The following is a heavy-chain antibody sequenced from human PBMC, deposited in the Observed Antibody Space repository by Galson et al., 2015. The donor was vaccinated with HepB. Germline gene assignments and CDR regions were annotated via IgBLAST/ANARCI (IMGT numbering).Heavy chain of an antibody. CDR1: GGSISNSRYY. Sequence: SETLSLTCTVSGGSISNSRYYWGWIRQPPGKGLEWIGHIYYNGNTYYNPSLKSRVTISVDTSKNQFSLKLGSVTAADTAVYYCARASPDSGNYGLPDAFDIWGQGTMVTVSS. CDR3: ARASPDSGNYGLPDAFDI. D-gene: IGHD3-10*01. J-gene: IGHJ3*02. V-gene: IGHV4-39*02. CDR2: IYYNGNT.